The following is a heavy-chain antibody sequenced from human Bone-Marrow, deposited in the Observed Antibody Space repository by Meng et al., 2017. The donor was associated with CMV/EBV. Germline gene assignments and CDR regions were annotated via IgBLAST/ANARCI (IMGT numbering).Heavy chain of an antibody. CDR1: GFTFDDYG. CDR2: INWNGGST. J-gene: IGHJ4*02. Sequence: GESLKISCAASGFTFDDYGMSWVRQAPGKGLEWVSGINWNGGSTGYADSVKGRFTISRDNAKNSLYLQMNSLRAEDTALYYCARWVIVGATFFGYWGQGTLVTVSS. CDR3: ARWVIVGATFFGY. D-gene: IGHD1-26*01. V-gene: IGHV3-20*04.